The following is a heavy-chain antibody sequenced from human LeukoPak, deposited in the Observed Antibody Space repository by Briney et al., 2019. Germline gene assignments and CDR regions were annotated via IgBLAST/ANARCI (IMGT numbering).Heavy chain of an antibody. CDR3: ARGAPSSGWYRGYYYYGMDV. CDR2: VNHSGST. J-gene: IGHJ6*02. Sequence: SETLSLTCAVYGGSFSGYYWSWIRQPPGKGLEWIGEVNHSGSTNYNPSLKSRVTISVDTSKNQFSLKLSSVTAAGTAVYYCARGAPSSGWYRGYYYYGMDVWGQGTTVTVSS. CDR1: GGSFSGYY. D-gene: IGHD6-19*01. V-gene: IGHV4-34*01.